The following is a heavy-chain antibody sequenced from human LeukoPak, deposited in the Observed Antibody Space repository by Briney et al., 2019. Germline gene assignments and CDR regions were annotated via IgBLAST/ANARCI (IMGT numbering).Heavy chain of an antibody. CDR1: GFTLSTSS. Sequence: SGGSLRLSCAASGFTLSTSSMNWVRQAPGKGLEWISYIHKSGNPIYYADSVKGRFTISRDSAKNSLYLQMNSLRAEDTAVYYCADNLSRWGQGTLVTVSS. CDR2: IHKSGNPI. V-gene: IGHV3-48*04. D-gene: IGHD1-1*01. CDR3: ADNLSR. J-gene: IGHJ4*02.